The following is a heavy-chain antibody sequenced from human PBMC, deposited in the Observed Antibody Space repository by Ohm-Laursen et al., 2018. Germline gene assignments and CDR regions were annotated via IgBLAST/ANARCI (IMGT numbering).Heavy chain of an antibody. V-gene: IGHV3-7*01. CDR3: ARFWEDAVYFDL. J-gene: IGHJ2*01. D-gene: IGHD3-16*01. CDR1: GFTFTRNW. CDR2: INQDGSEA. Sequence: SLRLSCSASGFTFTRNWMSWVRQAPGKGLEWVANINQDGSEAFYMDSVKGRFTISRGTAKKSLYLQMNSLRAEDTAVYYCARFWEDAVYFDLWGRGTLVTVSS.